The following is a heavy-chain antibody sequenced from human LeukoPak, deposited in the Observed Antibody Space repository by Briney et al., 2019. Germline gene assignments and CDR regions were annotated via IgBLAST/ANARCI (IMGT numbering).Heavy chain of an antibody. V-gene: IGHV1-18*01. Sequence: GASVKVSCKASGYTFTSYGISWVRQAPGQGLEWMGWISAYNGNTNYAQKLQGRVTMTTDTSTSTAYTELRSLRSDDTAVYYCARARTVGRAVAGTGAPKNNWFDPWGQGTLVTVSS. J-gene: IGHJ5*02. D-gene: IGHD6-19*01. CDR1: GYTFTSYG. CDR3: ARARTVGRAVAGTGAPKNNWFDP. CDR2: ISAYNGNT.